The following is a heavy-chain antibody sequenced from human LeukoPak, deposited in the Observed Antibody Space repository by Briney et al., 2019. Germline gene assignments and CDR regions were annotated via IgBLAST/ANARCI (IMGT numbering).Heavy chain of an antibody. CDR2: MQYDGSQI. CDR1: GLAFSSYG. V-gene: IGHV3-30*02. D-gene: IGHD6-13*01. CDR3: AGKAAAFYFDY. Sequence: GGSLRLSCTASGLAFSSYGMHWARQAPGKGLEWVAFMQYDGSQIYYVDSVKGRFTISRDNSKNALYLQMNSLRPEDTAIDYCAGKAAAFYFDYWGQGTLVTVSS. J-gene: IGHJ4*02.